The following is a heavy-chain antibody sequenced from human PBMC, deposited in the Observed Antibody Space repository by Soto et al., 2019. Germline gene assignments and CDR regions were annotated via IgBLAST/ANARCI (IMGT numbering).Heavy chain of an antibody. D-gene: IGHD2-2*01. J-gene: IGHJ6*02. CDR2: TYYRSKWYN. CDR3: ARGGVVPAAAYYYYGMDV. Sequence: RSQTLSLTCAISGDSVSSNSAAWNWIRQSPSRGLEWLGRTYYRSKWYNDYAVSVKSRITINPDTSKNQFSLQLNSVTPEDTAVYYCARGGVVPAAAYYYYGMDVWRQGTTVTVSS. V-gene: IGHV6-1*01. CDR1: GDSVSSNSAA.